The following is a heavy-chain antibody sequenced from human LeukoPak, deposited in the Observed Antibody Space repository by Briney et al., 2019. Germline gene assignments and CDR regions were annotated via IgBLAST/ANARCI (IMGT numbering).Heavy chain of an antibody. V-gene: IGHV3-53*01. D-gene: IGHD6-19*01. J-gene: IGHJ6*02. CDR1: GFTASSNY. Sequence: GGSLRLSCAASGFTASSNYMSWVRQAPGKGLEWVSIIYDSGTTYYADSVKGRFTISRDNLKNTLYLQMNSLRAEDTAVYYCARDSGYSSGWYPGYYYYGMDVWGQGTTVTVSS. CDR2: IYDSGTT. CDR3: ARDSGYSSGWYPGYYYYGMDV.